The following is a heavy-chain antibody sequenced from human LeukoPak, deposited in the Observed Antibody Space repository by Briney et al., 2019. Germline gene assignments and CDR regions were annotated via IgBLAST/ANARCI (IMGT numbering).Heavy chain of an antibody. V-gene: IGHV4-31*03. D-gene: IGHD6-19*01. CDR3: ARRRYSSGFDY. Sequence: PSQTLSLTCTVSGGSISSGGNYWSWIRQHPGKGLEWIGYIYYSGSTYYNPSLKSRVTISLDTSKNQFSLKLTSVTAADTAVYYCARRRYSSGFDYWGQGPRSPSPQ. CDR1: GGSISSGGNY. CDR2: IYYSGST. J-gene: IGHJ4*02.